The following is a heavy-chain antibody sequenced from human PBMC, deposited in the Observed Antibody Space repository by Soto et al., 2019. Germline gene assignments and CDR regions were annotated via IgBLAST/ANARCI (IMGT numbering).Heavy chain of an antibody. Sequence: QVQLVQSGAEVKKPGASVKVSCKASGYTFTSYDINWVRQATGQGFEWMGWMNPNSGNTGYAQKFQGRVTMTRNTSISTAYMELSSLRSEDTAVYYCARRITIFGVDIFDYWGQGTLVTVSS. CDR3: ARRITIFGVDIFDY. CDR1: GYTFTSYD. J-gene: IGHJ4*02. D-gene: IGHD3-3*01. V-gene: IGHV1-8*01. CDR2: MNPNSGNT.